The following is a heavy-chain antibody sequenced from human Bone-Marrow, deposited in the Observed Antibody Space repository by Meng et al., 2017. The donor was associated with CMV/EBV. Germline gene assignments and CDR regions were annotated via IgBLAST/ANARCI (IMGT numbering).Heavy chain of an antibody. D-gene: IGHD3-22*01. J-gene: IGHJ4*02. CDR3: AKSPDYYDSSGY. CDR2: IYSGGSST. Sequence: GESLKISCAASGFTFSSYWMHWVRQAPGKGLEWVSVIYSGGSSTYYADSVKGRFTISRDNSKNTLYLQMNSLRAEDTAVYYCAKSPDYYDSSGYWGQGTLVTVSS. CDR1: GFTFSSYW. V-gene: IGHV3-23*03.